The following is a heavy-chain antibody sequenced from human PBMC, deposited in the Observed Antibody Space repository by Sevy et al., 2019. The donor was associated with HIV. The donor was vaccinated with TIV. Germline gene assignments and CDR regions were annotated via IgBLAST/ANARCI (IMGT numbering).Heavy chain of an antibody. Sequence: SETLSLTCTVSGGSISSSSYYWGWIRQPPGKGLEWIGSIYYSGSTYYNPSLKSRVTISVDTSKNQCSLKLSSVTAADTAVYYCASSGGIYSSSLLWDYYYYGMDVWGQGTTVTVSS. CDR2: IYYSGST. CDR1: GGSISSSSYY. J-gene: IGHJ6*02. V-gene: IGHV4-39*01. D-gene: IGHD6-6*01. CDR3: ASSGGIYSSSLLWDYYYYGMDV.